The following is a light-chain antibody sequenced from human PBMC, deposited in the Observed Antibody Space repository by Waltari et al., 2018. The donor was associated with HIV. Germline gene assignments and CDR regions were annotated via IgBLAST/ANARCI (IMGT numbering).Light chain of an antibody. Sequence: QSVLTQTPSASGAPGQRITMSCSGGTSNIGSNTVNWFQHFPGSAPQLLIYSNTYRPSGVPDRFSGSRSGASASLVISGLRSEDEADYYCATWDGGLNAYVFGTGTRVSV. CDR2: SNT. CDR1: TSNIGSNT. V-gene: IGLV1-44*01. CDR3: ATWDGGLNAYV. J-gene: IGLJ1*01.